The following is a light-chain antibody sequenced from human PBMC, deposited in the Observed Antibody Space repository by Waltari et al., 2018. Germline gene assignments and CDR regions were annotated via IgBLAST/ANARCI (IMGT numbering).Light chain of an antibody. CDR1: QSLSSRN. J-gene: IGKJ5*01. V-gene: IGKV3-20*01. CDR2: GAS. Sequence: EIVLTQSPGTLSLSPGERGTLSCRASQSLSSRNLAWYQQKAGQAPRLLIYGASSRATGIPDRFTGSGSGTDFTLTISRLEPEDFAVYYCQQYGTSPLITFGQGTRLEIK. CDR3: QQYGTSPLIT.